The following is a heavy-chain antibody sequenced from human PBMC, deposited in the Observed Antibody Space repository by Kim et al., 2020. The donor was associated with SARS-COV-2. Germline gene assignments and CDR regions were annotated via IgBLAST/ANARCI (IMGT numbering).Heavy chain of an antibody. J-gene: IGHJ3*02. CDR3: ATYYYDSSGCAFDI. CDR1: GYTFTKSG. V-gene: IGHV7-4-1*02. Sequence: ASVKVSCKASGYTFTKSGMHWVRQAPGEGLEWMGWINTYTGDSEYAQGHTGRFVLSLDTSVSTAYIQISTLTAEDTAVYYCATYYYDSSGCAFDIWVQGT. CDR2: INTYTGDS. D-gene: IGHD3-22*01.